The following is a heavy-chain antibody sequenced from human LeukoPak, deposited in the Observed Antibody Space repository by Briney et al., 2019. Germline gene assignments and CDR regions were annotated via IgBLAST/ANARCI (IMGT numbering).Heavy chain of an antibody. J-gene: IGHJ4*02. Sequence: PGRSLRLSCAASGFTFSNYGMHWVRQAPGKGLEWVALISYDGSNKYFADSVKGRFTISRDNSKNTLYLQMNSLRPEDTAVCYCAKALNYYGSGYYFDYWGQGTLVTVSS. V-gene: IGHV3-30*18. CDR2: ISYDGSNK. CDR3: AKALNYYGSGYYFDY. CDR1: GFTFSNYG. D-gene: IGHD3-10*01.